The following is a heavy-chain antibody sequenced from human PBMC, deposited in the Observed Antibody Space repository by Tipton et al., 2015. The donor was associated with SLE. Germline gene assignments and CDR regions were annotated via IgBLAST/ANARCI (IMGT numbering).Heavy chain of an antibody. CDR3: AASAMGH. V-gene: IGHV3-30*02. D-gene: IGHD5-24*01. CDR2: IRYDGSIK. Sequence: GSLRLSCVASGFSFSSNGMHWVRQAPGKGLEWVAFIRYDGSIKYYADPVKGRFASSRDNAKNTLYLQMNSLRVEDTALYYCAASAMGHWGQGTLVTVSS. J-gene: IGHJ4*02. CDR1: GFSFSSNG.